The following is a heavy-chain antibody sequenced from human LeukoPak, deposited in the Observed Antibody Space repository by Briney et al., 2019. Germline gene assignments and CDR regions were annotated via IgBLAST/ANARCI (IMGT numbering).Heavy chain of an antibody. CDR3: ARDPLDYYDSSGYYGSVDY. V-gene: IGHV1-69*04. CDR1: GGTFSSYA. J-gene: IGHJ4*02. D-gene: IGHD3-22*01. CDR2: IIPILGIA. Sequence: SVKVSCKASGGTFSSYAISWVRQAPGQGLEWMGRIIPILGIANYAQKFQGRVTITADKSTSTAYMELSSLRSEDTAVYYCARDPLDYYDSSGYYGSVDYWGQGTLVTVSS.